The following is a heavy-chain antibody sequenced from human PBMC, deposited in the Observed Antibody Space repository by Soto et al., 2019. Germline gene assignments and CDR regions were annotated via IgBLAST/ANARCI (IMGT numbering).Heavy chain of an antibody. CDR3: ATQDFRGATGTT. V-gene: IGHV3-23*01. CDR2: INYNSAAT. J-gene: IGHJ4*02. Sequence: PGGSLRLSCAASGFRFSAQAMGWVRQAPGKGLEWVSLINYNSAATYYADSVKGRFTISRDNSRNTLYLQMNSLGAEDTAFYYCATQDFRGATGTTWGQGALVTVSS. CDR1: GFRFSAQA. D-gene: IGHD1-1*01.